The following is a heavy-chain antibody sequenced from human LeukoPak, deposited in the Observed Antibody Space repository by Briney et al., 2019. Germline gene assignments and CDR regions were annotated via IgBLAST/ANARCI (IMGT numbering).Heavy chain of an antibody. CDR2: IRYDGSNK. J-gene: IGHJ4*02. CDR3: AKVGSSGWASFDY. D-gene: IGHD6-19*01. CDR1: GFTFSSYG. Sequence: PGGSLRLSCAASGFTFSSYGMHWGRQAPGKGLEWVAFIRYDGSNKYYADSVKGRFTISRDNSKNTLYLQMNSLRAEDTAVYYCAKVGSSGWASFDYWGQGTLVTVSS. V-gene: IGHV3-30*02.